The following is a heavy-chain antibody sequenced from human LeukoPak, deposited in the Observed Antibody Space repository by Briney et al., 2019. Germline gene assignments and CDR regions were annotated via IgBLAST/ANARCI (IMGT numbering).Heavy chain of an antibody. J-gene: IGHJ4*02. V-gene: IGHV4-31*03. Sequence: SETLSLTCTVSGGSISSGGYYWSWIRQHPGEGLEWIGYIYYSGSTYYNPSLKSRVTISVDTSKNQFSLKLSSVTAADTAVYYCARGHDYVWGSYRSKTTFDYWGQGTLVTVSS. CDR3: ARGHDYVWGSYRSKTTFDY. D-gene: IGHD3-16*02. CDR1: GGSISSGGYY. CDR2: IYYSGST.